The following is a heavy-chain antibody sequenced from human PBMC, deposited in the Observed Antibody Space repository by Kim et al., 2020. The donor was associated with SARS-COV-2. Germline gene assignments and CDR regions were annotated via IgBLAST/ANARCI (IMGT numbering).Heavy chain of an antibody. CDR2: ISGSGSNT. V-gene: IGHV3-23*01. CDR1: GFIFSDYA. CDR3: ARDPRPTNYDFWSGYYLDN. J-gene: IGHJ4*02. Sequence: GGSLGLSCAASGFIFSDYAIHWVRQAPGKGLEWVSGISGSGSNTYYADSVKGRFTISRDNSKNTLYLQMNSLRAEDTAVYFCARDPRPTNYDFWSGYYLDNWGQGTLVTVSS. D-gene: IGHD3-3*01.